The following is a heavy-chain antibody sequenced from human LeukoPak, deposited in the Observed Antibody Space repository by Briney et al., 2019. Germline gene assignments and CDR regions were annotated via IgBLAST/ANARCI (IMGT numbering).Heavy chain of an antibody. CDR2: ISYDGSNK. CDR1: GFTFSSYA. Sequence: GGSLRLSCAASGFTFSSYAMHWVRQAPGTGLEWVAVISYDGSNKYYAGSVKGRFTISRDNSKNTLYLQMNSLRAEDTAVFYCAREDGFSLKRFDYWGQGTLVTVSS. D-gene: IGHD5-24*01. CDR3: AREDGFSLKRFDY. J-gene: IGHJ4*02. V-gene: IGHV3-30*04.